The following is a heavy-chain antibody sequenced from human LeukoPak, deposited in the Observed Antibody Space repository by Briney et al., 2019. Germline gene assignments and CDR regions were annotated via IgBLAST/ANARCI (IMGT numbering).Heavy chain of an antibody. CDR2: ISSVGSTI. CDR1: GFTFSDNY. J-gene: IGHJ6*03. D-gene: IGHD5-24*01. Sequence: PGGSLRLSCAASGFTFSDNYMSWIRQAPGKGLEWVSCISSVGSTIYYADSVKGRFTISRDNAKSSLYLQMNSLRAEDTAVYYCARAQLTYYYYYMDVRGKGTTVTVSS. V-gene: IGHV3-11*01. CDR3: ARAQLTYYYYYMDV.